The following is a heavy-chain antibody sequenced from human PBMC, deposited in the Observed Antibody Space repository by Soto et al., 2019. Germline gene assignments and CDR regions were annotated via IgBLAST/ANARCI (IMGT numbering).Heavy chain of an antibody. J-gene: IGHJ3*02. D-gene: IGHD3-10*01. V-gene: IGHV4-59*01. CDR1: GVSISSYY. CDR2: IYNSGNT. Sequence: SETLSLTCTVSGVSISSYYWSWIRQPPGKGLEWIGYIYNSGNTNYNPSLKSRVSISVDTPKNQFSLKLSSVTAADTAVYYCARATVTLVRGVIRGHAFDIWRQGTMVT. CDR3: ARATVTLVRGVIRGHAFDI.